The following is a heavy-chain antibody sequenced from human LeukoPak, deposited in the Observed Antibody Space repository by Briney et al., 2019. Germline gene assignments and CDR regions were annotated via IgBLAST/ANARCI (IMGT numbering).Heavy chain of an antibody. J-gene: IGHJ4*02. CDR1: GYTLTSYG. CDR3: AWRLAVAGILDY. Sequence: ASVKVSCKASGYTLTSYGISWVRQAPGQGLEWMGWISAYNGNTNYAQKLQGRVTMTTDTSTSTASMELRSLRSYDTAVYYCAWRLAVAGILDYWGQGTLVTVSS. CDR2: ISAYNGNT. D-gene: IGHD6-19*01. V-gene: IGHV1-18*04.